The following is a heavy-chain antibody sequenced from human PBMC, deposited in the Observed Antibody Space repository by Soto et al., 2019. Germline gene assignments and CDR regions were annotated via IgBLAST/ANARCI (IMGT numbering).Heavy chain of an antibody. J-gene: IGHJ6*02. V-gene: IGHV3-48*03. D-gene: IGHD6-13*01. CDR3: ARENSPAGLDV. Sequence: GGSLRLSCTASGFTFSNYEMTWVRQAPGKGLEWVSYLSTSGSTMYYADSVKGRFTISRDNAKNSLFLQMNSLRAEDTAVYYCARENSPAGLDVWGQGTT. CDR1: GFTFSNYE. CDR2: LSTSGSTM.